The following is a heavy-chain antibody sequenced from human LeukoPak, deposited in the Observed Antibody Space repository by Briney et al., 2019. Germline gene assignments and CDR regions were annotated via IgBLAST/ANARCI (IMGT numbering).Heavy chain of an antibody. Sequence: GSLRLSCAASGFTFRTSAIHRVPQPFGKGLKGIHKIHKEKNPYSTTSTYTVSVEGRFTVSRDDSKNMTFLQMSGLKTEDTALYFCTRDSGTYNWLDPWGQGTLVTVSS. CDR2: IHKEKNPYST. V-gene: IGHV3-73*01. CDR1: GFTFRTSA. D-gene: IGHD1-26*01. CDR3: TRDSGTYNWLDP. J-gene: IGHJ5*02.